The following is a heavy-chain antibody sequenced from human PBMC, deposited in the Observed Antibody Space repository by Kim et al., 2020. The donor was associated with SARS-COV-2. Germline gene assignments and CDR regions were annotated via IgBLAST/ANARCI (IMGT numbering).Heavy chain of an antibody. CDR3: ANVKVYDFT. V-gene: IGHV3-23*01. D-gene: IGHD3-16*01. J-gene: IGHJ5*02. CDR2: T. Sequence: TSYPDSVKGRFTISRDNPKNPLYLQMNSLGAEDTAVYYCANVKVYDFTWGQGMLVTVSS.